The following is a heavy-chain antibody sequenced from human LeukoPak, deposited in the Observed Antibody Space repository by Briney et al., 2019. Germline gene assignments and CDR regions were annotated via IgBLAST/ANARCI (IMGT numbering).Heavy chain of an antibody. CDR1: GFTFTSYG. Sequence: GGSLRLSCAASGFTFTSYGMNWARQAPGKGLEWVSSISSGSTYMYYADSVKGRFTIPRDNAKNSVYLQMNSLRAEDTAVYYCAREPGPAAPPVDYWGQGTLVTVSS. V-gene: IGHV3-21*01. CDR2: ISSGSTYM. D-gene: IGHD2-2*01. J-gene: IGHJ4*02. CDR3: AREPGPAAPPVDY.